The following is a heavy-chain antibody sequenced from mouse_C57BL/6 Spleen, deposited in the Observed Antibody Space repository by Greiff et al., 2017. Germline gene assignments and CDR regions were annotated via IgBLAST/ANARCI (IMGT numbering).Heavy chain of an antibody. CDR3: ARSPFITTAFDY. Sequence: VQLQQSGTELVKPGASVKLSCKASGYTFTSYWMHWVKQRPGQGLEWIGNINPSNGGTNYNEKFKSKATLTVDKSSSTAYMQLSSLTSEDSAVYYCARSPFITTAFDYWGQGTTLTVSS. CDR2: INPSNGGT. J-gene: IGHJ2*01. D-gene: IGHD1-1*01. CDR1: GYTFTSYW. V-gene: IGHV1-53*01.